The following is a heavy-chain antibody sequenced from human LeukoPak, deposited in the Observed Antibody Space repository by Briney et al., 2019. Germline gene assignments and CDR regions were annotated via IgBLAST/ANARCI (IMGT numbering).Heavy chain of an antibody. CDR1: GFTFSDYW. Sequence: PGGSLRLSCAASGFTFSDYWMTWVRQAPGKGLEWVANIKPDGSEKYYVDSVKGRFTISRDNAKNSLYLQMNSLRVEDTAVYYCARDLSSYTPNWFDPWGQGTLVTVSS. CDR3: ARDLSSYTPNWFDP. CDR2: IKPDGSEK. J-gene: IGHJ5*02. V-gene: IGHV3-7*01. D-gene: IGHD2-2*01.